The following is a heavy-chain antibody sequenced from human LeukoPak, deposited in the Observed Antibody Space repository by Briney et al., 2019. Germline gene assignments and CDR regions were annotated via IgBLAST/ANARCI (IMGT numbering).Heavy chain of an antibody. CDR2: ISAYNGNT. CDR1: GYTFTSYG. CDR3: ARDVRSAAGTPYFDY. Sequence: ASVKVSCKASGYTFTSYGISWVRQAPGQGLEWMGWISAYNGNTNYAQKLQGRVAMPTDTSTSTAYMELRSLRSDDTAVYYCARDVRSAAGTPYFDYWGQGTLVTVSS. D-gene: IGHD6-13*01. V-gene: IGHV1-18*01. J-gene: IGHJ4*02.